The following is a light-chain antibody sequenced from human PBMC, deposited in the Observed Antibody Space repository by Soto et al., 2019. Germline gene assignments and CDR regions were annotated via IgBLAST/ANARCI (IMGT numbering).Light chain of an antibody. Sequence: EIVMTQSPATLSVCPGERATLSCRASQSVSSNLAWYQQKPGQAPRLLIYGASTRATGIPARFSGSGSGTEFTLTISSLQSEDFAVYYCQQYNNGPPLTFGQGTKVAIK. V-gene: IGKV3D-15*01. J-gene: IGKJ1*01. CDR3: QQYNNGPPLT. CDR1: QSVSSN. CDR2: GAS.